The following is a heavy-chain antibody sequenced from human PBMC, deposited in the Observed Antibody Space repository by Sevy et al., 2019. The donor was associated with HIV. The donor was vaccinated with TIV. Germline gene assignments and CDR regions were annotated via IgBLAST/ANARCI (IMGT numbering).Heavy chain of an antibody. CDR3: ARGFHSSSWYYDYCYGMDV. Sequence: GGSLRLSCAASGFTFSSYGMHWVRQAPGKGLEWVAVIWYDGSNKYYADSVKGRFTISRDNSKNTLYLQMNSLRAEDTAVYYCARGFHSSSWYYDYCYGMDVWGQGTTVTVSS. D-gene: IGHD6-13*01. CDR1: GFTFSSYG. J-gene: IGHJ6*02. CDR2: IWYDGSNK. V-gene: IGHV3-33*01.